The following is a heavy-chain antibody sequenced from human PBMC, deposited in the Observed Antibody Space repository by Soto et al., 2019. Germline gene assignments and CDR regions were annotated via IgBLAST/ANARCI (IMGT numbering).Heavy chain of an antibody. CDR2: IIPILGIA. Sequence: QVQLVQSGAEVKKPGSSVKVSCKASGGTFSSYTISWVRQAPGQGLEWMGRIIPILGIANYAQKFQGRVTITADKSTSTAYMELSSLRSEDTAVYYCARDGGYDHNFDYWGQGTLVTVSS. J-gene: IGHJ4*02. CDR1: GGTFSSYT. CDR3: ARDGGYDHNFDY. V-gene: IGHV1-69*08. D-gene: IGHD5-12*01.